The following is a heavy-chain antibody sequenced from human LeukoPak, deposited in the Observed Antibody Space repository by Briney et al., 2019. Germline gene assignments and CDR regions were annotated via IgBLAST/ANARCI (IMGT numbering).Heavy chain of an antibody. D-gene: IGHD2-2*01. Sequence: SETLSLTCTVSGGSISSYYWSWIRQPPGKGPEWIGYIYYSGSTNYNPSLKSRVTISVDTSKNQFSLKLSSVTAADTAVYYCAREVVVPAAPWDWFDPWGQGTLVTVSS. J-gene: IGHJ5*02. CDR2: IYYSGST. V-gene: IGHV4-59*01. CDR3: AREVVVPAAPWDWFDP. CDR1: GGSISSYY.